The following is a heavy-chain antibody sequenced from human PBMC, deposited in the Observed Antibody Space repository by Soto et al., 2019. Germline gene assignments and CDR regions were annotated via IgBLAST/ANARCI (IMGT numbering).Heavy chain of an antibody. CDR3: ARGGRRYDSSGYYLDY. V-gene: IGHV1-69*01. CDR2: IIPIFGTA. CDR1: GGTFSSYA. J-gene: IGHJ4*02. Sequence: QVQLVQSGAEVKKPGSSVKVSCKAYGGTFSSYAISWVRQAPGQGLEWMGGIIPIFGTANYAQKFQGRVTITADESTSTAYMELSSLRSEDTAVYYCARGGRRYDSSGYYLDYWGQGTLVTVSS. D-gene: IGHD3-22*01.